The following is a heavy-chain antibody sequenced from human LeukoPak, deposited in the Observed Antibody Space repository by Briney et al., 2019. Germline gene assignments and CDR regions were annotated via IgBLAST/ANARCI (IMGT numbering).Heavy chain of an antibody. Sequence: PSETLSLTCTVSGGSISSYYWSWIRQPAGKGLEWIGRIYTSGSTNYNPSLKSRVTMSVDTSKNQFSLKLSSVTAADTAVYYCARELDGYGDYVFDYWGRGTLVTVSS. CDR1: GGSISSYY. V-gene: IGHV4-4*07. CDR3: ARELDGYGDYVFDY. CDR2: IYTSGST. D-gene: IGHD4-17*01. J-gene: IGHJ4*02.